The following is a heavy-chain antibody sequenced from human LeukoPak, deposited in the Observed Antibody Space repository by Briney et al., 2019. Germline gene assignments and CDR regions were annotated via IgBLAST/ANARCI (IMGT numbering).Heavy chain of an antibody. J-gene: IGHJ6*03. D-gene: IGHD6-13*01. CDR1: GFTFSSYE. Sequence: PGGSLRLSCAASGFTFSSYEMNWVRQAPGKGLEWVSYISSSGSTIYYADSVKGRFTISRDNAKNSLYLQMNSLRAEDTAVYYCAREGSLNYYYYMDVWGKGTTVTVSS. CDR3: AREGSLNYYYYMDV. CDR2: ISSSGSTI. V-gene: IGHV3-48*03.